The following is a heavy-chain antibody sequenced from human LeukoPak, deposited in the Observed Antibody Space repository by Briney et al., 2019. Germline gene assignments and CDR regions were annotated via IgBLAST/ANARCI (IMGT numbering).Heavy chain of an antibody. CDR1: GYSFTYYW. CDR3: ARGDISGWFDP. CDR2: IHPGDSDT. J-gene: IGHJ5*02. Sequence: GESLKISCKGSGYSFTYYWIGWVRQMTGKGLGWMGIIHPGDSDTRYSPSFQGQVTISADTSITTAYLQWSSLKASDTAIYYCARGDISGWFDPWGQGTLVTVSS. V-gene: IGHV5-51*01. D-gene: IGHD6-19*01.